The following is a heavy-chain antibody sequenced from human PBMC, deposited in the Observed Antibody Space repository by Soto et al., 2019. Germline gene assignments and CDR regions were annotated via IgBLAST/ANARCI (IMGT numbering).Heavy chain of an antibody. Sequence: EVQLVESGGGLVQPGGSLRLSCAASGFTFSLYSMSWVRQAPGKGLEWVSYISRSSTGIHYADSVKGRFNISRDDATNSMHLQMNRLRDGDTAVYYCARAVTWGLDVWGQGTTVSISS. CDR3: ARAVTWGLDV. CDR2: ISRSSTGI. J-gene: IGHJ6*02. D-gene: IGHD3-10*01. V-gene: IGHV3-48*02. CDR1: GFTFSLYS.